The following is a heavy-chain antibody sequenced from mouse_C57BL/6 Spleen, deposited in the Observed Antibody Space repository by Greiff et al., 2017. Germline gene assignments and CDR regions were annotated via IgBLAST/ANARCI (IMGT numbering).Heavy chain of an antibody. Sequence: EVMLVESGGGLVKPGGSLKLSCAASGFTFSDYGMHWVRQAPEKGLEWVAYISSGSSTIYYADTVKGRFTISRDNAKNTLFLQMTSLRSEDTAMYYCARSITTVVATGDAMDYWGQGTSVTVSS. J-gene: IGHJ4*01. CDR3: ARSITTVVATGDAMDY. V-gene: IGHV5-17*01. CDR1: GFTFSDYG. CDR2: ISSGSSTI. D-gene: IGHD1-1*01.